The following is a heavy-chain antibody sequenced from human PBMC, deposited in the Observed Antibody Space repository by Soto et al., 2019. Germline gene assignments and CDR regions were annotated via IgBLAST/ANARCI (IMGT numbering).Heavy chain of an antibody. Sequence: QVQLQQWGAGLLKPSETLSLTCAVYGGSFSGYYWSWIRQPPGKGLEWFGEINHSGSTNYNPSLKSRVTLSVDTAKNQCSLKLSSVTAADTAVYYCERGPRRIAARRVFYYWGQGTMVTVSS. CDR1: GGSFSGYY. J-gene: IGHJ4*02. D-gene: IGHD6-6*01. V-gene: IGHV4-34*01. CDR2: INHSGST. CDR3: ERGPRRIAARRVFYY.